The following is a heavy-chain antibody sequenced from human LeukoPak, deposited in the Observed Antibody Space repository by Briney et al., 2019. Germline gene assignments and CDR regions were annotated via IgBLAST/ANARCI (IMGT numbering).Heavy chain of an antibody. J-gene: IGHJ4*02. Sequence: PSETLSLTCTVSGGSINSYYWSWIRQPPGKGLEWIGYVYYIGSTNYNPSLKSRVTISVDTSRNQFSLNLNSVTAADTAVYYCARTNPDGYADCWGQGTLVTVSS. CDR1: GGSINSYY. D-gene: IGHD5-24*01. CDR3: ARTNPDGYADC. V-gene: IGHV4-59*08. CDR2: VYYIGST.